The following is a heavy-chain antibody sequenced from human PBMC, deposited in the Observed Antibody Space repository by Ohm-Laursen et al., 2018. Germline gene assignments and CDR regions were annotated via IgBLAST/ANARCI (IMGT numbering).Heavy chain of an antibody. J-gene: IGHJ2*01. Sequence: SQTLSLTCSVPGGSISSYYWTWIRQPPGKGLEWIGYIYYSGSTNYNPSLKSRVTISVDTSKNQFSLKLSSVTAADTAVYYCARAKAAAAGLFDRWGRGTLVTVSS. V-gene: IGHV4-59*08. D-gene: IGHD6-13*01. CDR1: GGSISSYY. CDR2: IYYSGST. CDR3: ARAKAAAAGLFDR.